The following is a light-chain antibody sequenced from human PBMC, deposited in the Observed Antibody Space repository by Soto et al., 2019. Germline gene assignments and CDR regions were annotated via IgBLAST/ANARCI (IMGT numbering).Light chain of an antibody. CDR2: GAS. V-gene: IGKV3-20*01. CDR3: QQYGSSRT. J-gene: IGKJ1*01. CDR1: QSVSSSY. Sequence: EIVLTQSPGTLSLSPGERATLSCRASQSVSSSYLAWYQQKPGQAPRLLIYGASSRATGIPDRFSCSGSGTDFTLTISRLEPEDFAVYYCQQYGSSRTFGQGTNVEIK.